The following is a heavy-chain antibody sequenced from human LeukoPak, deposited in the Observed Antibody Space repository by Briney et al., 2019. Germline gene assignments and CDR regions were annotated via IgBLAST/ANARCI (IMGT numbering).Heavy chain of an antibody. CDR2: MNPNSGNA. J-gene: IGHJ3*02. V-gene: IGHV1-8*02. D-gene: IGHD3-10*01. CDR3: ARGSSRSFDI. Sequence: GASVKVSCKASGYTFTGYYMHWVRQAPGQGLQWMGWMNPNSGNAVYAQKFQGRVTMTRDTSINTAYMELSSLRFEDTAVYYCARGSSRSFDIWGLGTMVTVSS. CDR1: GYTFTGYY.